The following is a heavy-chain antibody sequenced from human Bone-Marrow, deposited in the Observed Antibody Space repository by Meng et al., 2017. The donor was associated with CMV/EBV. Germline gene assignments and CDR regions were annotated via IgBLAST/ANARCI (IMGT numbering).Heavy chain of an antibody. CDR1: GYTFTGYY. CDR3: ARDSGYSVCMDV. CDR2: INPNRGGT. Sequence: ASVKVSCKASGYTFTGYYMHWVRQAPGQGLEWMGWINPNRGGTNYAQKFQGRVTMTRDTSISTAYMELSRLRSDDTAVYYCARDSGYSVCMDVWGQGTTVTVSS. J-gene: IGHJ6*02. V-gene: IGHV1-2*02. D-gene: IGHD6-13*01.